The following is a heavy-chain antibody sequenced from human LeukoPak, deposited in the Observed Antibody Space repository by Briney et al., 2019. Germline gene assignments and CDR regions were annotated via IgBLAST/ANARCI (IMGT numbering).Heavy chain of an antibody. V-gene: IGHV4-59*12. D-gene: IGHD3-9*01. CDR3: ASPGSYYDILTGPLDAFDI. CDR2: IYSSGST. Sequence: SETLSLTCTVSGGSISNYYWSWIRQPPGKGLEWIGYIYSSGSTNYNPSLKSRVTISVDTSKNQFSLKLSSVTAADTAVYYCASPGSYYDILTGPLDAFDIWGQGTMVTVSS. J-gene: IGHJ3*02. CDR1: GGSISNYY.